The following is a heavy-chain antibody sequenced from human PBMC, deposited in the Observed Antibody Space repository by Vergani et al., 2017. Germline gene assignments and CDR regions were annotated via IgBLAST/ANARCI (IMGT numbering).Heavy chain of an antibody. V-gene: IGHV3-15*01. CDR3: TTVIVVVPAAMAIDY. J-gene: IGHJ4*02. CDR2: SKSKTDGGTT. D-gene: IGHD2-2*01. CDR1: GFTLRNAG. Sequence: EVQLVESGGGLVKPGGSLRLSCAASGFTLRNAGKSWLRQAPGRGREWVGRSKSKTDGGTTDYAAPVRGRFTISRDDSKNTLYLQMNSLKTEDTAVYYCTTVIVVVPAAMAIDYWGQGTLVTVSS.